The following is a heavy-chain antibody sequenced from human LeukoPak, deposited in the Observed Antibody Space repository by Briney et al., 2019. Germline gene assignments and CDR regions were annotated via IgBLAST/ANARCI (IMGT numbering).Heavy chain of an antibody. CDR2: IYYSGST. D-gene: IGHD6-13*01. J-gene: IGHJ4*02. Sequence: PSETLSLTCTVSGGSISSNSYYWGWIRQPPGKGLEWIGSIYYSGSTYYNPSLKSRVTISVDTSRNQFSLKLSSVTAADTAVYYCATRRIAIDHWGQGTLVTVSS. CDR3: ATRRIAIDH. CDR1: GGSISSNSYY. V-gene: IGHV4-39*07.